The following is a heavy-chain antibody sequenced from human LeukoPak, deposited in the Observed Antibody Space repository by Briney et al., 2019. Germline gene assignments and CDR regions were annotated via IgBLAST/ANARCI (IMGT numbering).Heavy chain of an antibody. CDR3: ARVIAIKVGFDY. D-gene: IGHD2-21*01. CDR2: ISAYNGNT. Sequence: ASXKVPCKASGYTFTSYGISWVRQAPGQGLEWMGWISAYNGNTNYAQKLQGRVTMTTDTYTSTDYMELRSLRSDDTAVYYCARVIAIKVGFDYWGQGTLVTVSS. V-gene: IGHV1-18*01. CDR1: GYTFTSYG. J-gene: IGHJ4*02.